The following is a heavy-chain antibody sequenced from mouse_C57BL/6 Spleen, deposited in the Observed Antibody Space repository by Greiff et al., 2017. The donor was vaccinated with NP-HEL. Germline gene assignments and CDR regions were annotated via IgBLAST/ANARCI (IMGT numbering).Heavy chain of an antibody. J-gene: IGHJ1*03. D-gene: IGHD4-1*01. CDR3: ARREELYWYFDV. CDR1: GYTFTDYY. V-gene: IGHV1-76*01. Sequence: VQLQQSGAELVRPGASVKLSCKASGYTFTDYYINWVKQRPGQGLEWIARIYPGSGNTYYNEKFKGKATLTAEKSSSTAYMQLSSLTSEDSAVYFCARREELYWYFDVWGTGTTVTVSS. CDR2: IYPGSGNT.